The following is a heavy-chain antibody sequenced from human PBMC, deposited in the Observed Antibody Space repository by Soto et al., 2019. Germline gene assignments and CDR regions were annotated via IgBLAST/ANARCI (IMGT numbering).Heavy chain of an antibody. V-gene: IGHV1-18*01. CDR2: ISTYNGKT. J-gene: IGHJ3*02. CDR1: GYTFTSHG. CDR3: ARLLTEGVTYREDAFDI. Sequence: HVQLVQSGGEVKKPGASVKVSCKASGYTFTSHGISWVRQAPGQGLEWMGWISTYNGKTDYAQKFQGRVTMTADTPTSTGYMEQRSLRSDDTAVYYCARLLTEGVTYREDAFDIWGQGTKVTVSS. D-gene: IGHD3-9*01.